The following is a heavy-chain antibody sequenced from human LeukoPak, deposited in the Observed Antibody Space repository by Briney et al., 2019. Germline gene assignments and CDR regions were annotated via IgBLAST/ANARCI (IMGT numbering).Heavy chain of an antibody. Sequence: SSETLSLTCTVSGGSISSYYWSWIRQPAGKGLEWIGRIYNSGSTNYNPSLKSRVTMSVDTSKNQLSLKLSSVTAADTAVYYCARDRYYYDSSGYYIFDYWGQGTLVTVSS. V-gene: IGHV4-4*07. CDR2: IYNSGST. CDR3: ARDRYYYDSSGYYIFDY. CDR1: GGSISSYY. D-gene: IGHD3-22*01. J-gene: IGHJ4*02.